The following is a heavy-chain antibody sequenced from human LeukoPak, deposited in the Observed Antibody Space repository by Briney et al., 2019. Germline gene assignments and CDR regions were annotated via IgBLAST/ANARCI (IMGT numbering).Heavy chain of an antibody. CDR1: GGSFSGYY. Sequence: SETLSLTCAVYGGSFSGYYWSWIRQPPGKGLEWIGEINHGGSTKYNPSLKSRVTISVDTSKNQFSLKLSSVTAADTAVYYCARGWPGGYLDNWGQGPLVTVSS. J-gene: IGHJ4*02. CDR2: INHGGST. D-gene: IGHD3-16*01. CDR3: ARGWPGGYLDN. V-gene: IGHV4-34*01.